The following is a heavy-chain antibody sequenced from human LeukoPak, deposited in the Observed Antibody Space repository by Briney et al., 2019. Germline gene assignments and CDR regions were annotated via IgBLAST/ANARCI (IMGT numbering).Heavy chain of an antibody. CDR2: ISGSGGST. CDR1: GFTFSSYS. CDR3: AKDFHTRRYFDWLDSED. D-gene: IGHD3-9*01. V-gene: IGHV3-23*01. J-gene: IGHJ4*02. Sequence: HPGGSLRLSCAASGFTFSSYSMNWVRQAPGKGLEWVSAISGSGGSTYYADSVKGRFTISRDNSKNTLYLQMNSLRAEDTAVYYCAKDFHTRRYFDWLDSEDWGQGTLVTVSS.